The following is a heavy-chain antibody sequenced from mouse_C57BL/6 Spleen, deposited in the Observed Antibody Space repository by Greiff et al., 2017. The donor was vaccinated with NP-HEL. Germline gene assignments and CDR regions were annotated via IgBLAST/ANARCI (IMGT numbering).Heavy chain of an antibody. V-gene: IGHV14-2*01. Sequence: EVQLQQSGAELVKPGASVKLSCTASGFNITDYYMHWVKQRTEQGLEWIGRIDPEDGETTYAPKFQGKATITADTSSNTSYLQLSSLTSEDTAVYYCARSHYYYAMDYWGQGTTVTVSS. CDR3: ARSHYYYAMDY. J-gene: IGHJ4*01. CDR2: IDPEDGET. CDR1: GFNITDYY. D-gene: IGHD1-2*01.